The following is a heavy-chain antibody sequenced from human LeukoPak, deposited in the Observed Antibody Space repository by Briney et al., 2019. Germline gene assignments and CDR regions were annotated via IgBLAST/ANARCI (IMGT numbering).Heavy chain of an antibody. CDR3: ARASINGDELGAFDI. CDR2: IWYYGSNK. D-gene: IGHD4-17*01. CDR1: GFTFSNYY. Sequence: GGSLRLSCTAPGFTFSNYYMSWIRQAPGKGLEWVAVIWYYGSNKYYADSVKGRSTISRDNIKNTLYLQMNSLRAEDTAVYYCARASINGDELGAFDIWGQGTMVTVSS. V-gene: IGHV3-33*08. J-gene: IGHJ3*02.